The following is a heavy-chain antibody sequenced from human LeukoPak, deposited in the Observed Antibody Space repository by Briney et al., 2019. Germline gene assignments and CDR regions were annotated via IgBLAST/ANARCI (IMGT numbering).Heavy chain of an antibody. J-gene: IGHJ4*02. D-gene: IGHD6-13*01. CDR1: GYTFTTYG. Sequence: GASVKVSCKASGYTFTTYGMNWVRQVPGQGLEWMGIINPSGGSTTYAQKFQDRVTMTGDTSTSTVYMELSSLRSEDTAVYYCARDLFIATSGEGPGYWGQGTLVTVSS. CDR2: INPSGGST. V-gene: IGHV1-46*01. CDR3: ARDLFIATSGEGPGY.